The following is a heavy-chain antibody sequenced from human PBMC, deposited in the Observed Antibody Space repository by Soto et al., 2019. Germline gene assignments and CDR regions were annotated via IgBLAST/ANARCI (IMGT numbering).Heavy chain of an antibody. V-gene: IGHV1-69*13. J-gene: IGHJ6*02. CDR1: RVAFSKFI. CDR3: AKVRYSSPMGYYYGMDV. Sequence: SVKVSCKASRVAFSKFIVTWVRQAPGLGLEWVGGIIPIFGTANYAQKFQGRVTITADESTSTSYMEVNNLRSEDTAVYYCAKVRYSSPMGYYYGMDVWGQGTTVTVS. D-gene: IGHD6-19*01. CDR2: IIPIFGTA.